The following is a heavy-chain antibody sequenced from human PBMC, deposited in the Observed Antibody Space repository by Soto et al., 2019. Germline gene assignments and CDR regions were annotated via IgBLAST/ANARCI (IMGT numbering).Heavy chain of an antibody. Sequence: SVKVSCKASGGTFSSYAIRWVRQAPGQGLEWMGRIIPFIGTANYAQKFQGRVTITADESTSTADRELTSLRAEDTAVYYCAXVVMTTVPASYYYGMDVWGQGTTVTVAS. D-gene: IGHD4-4*01. CDR1: GGTFSSYA. J-gene: IGHJ6*02. CDR3: AXVVMTTVPASYYYGMDV. CDR2: IIPFIGTA. V-gene: IGHV1-69*11.